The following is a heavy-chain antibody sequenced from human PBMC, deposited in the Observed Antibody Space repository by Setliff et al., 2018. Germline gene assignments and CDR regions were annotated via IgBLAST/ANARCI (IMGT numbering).Heavy chain of an antibody. V-gene: IGHV4-61*02. CDR2: IFPTGTT. D-gene: IGHD1-20*01. J-gene: IGHJ5*02. Sequence: SETLSLTCTVSGDSITSGSVYWSWIRQPAGKGLEWIGRIFPTGTTNYNPDLKSRVTMAVDTSKKRFSLVLRSVTAADTAIYYCARYNSSAACFDLWGPGTLVTVSS. CDR1: GDSITSGSVY. CDR3: ARYNSSAACFDL.